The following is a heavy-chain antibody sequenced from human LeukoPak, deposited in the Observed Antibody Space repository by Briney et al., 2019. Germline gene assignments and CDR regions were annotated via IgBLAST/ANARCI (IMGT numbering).Heavy chain of an antibody. Sequence: PSETLSLTCTVSGGSIGSSSYYWGWIRQPPGKGLEWIGSIYYSGSTYYNPSLKSRVTISVDTSKNQFSLKLSSVTAADTAVYYCARQLKYCSGGSCYSRDNNYYYYMDVWGKGTTVTVSS. CDR3: ARQLKYCSGGSCYSRDNNYYYYMDV. CDR2: IYYSGST. D-gene: IGHD2-15*01. V-gene: IGHV4-39*01. J-gene: IGHJ6*03. CDR1: GGSIGSSSYY.